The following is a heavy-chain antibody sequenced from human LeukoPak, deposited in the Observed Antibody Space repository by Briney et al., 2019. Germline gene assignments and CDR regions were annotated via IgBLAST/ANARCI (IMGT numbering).Heavy chain of an antibody. J-gene: IGHJ4*02. CDR1: GFTFSSYW. CDR2: MKEDGSEK. D-gene: IGHD3-3*01. Sequence: GDSLTLSCAASGFTFSSYWMTWVRQAPGKGLEWVACMKEDGSEKYYVDSVKGRFTISRDNAKNSLYLQMNSLRAEDTAVYYCARDGYDFWSGYYSGVFDYWGQGTLVTVSS. V-gene: IGHV3-7*01. CDR3: ARDGYDFWSGYYSGVFDY.